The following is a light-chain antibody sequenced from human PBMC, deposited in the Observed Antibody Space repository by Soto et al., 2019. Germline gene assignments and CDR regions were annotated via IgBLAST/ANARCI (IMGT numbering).Light chain of an antibody. V-gene: IGKV1-5*01. CDR2: DAS. CDR1: QSLSSW. CDR3: QQYNSYPRT. Sequence: DIPMTQSPSTLSASVGDRVTITCRASQSLSSWLAWYQQKPGKAPKLLIYDASSLESGVPSRFSGSGSGTEFTLTINTLQPDDFATYYCQQYNSYPRTFGGGTKVEIK. J-gene: IGKJ4*01.